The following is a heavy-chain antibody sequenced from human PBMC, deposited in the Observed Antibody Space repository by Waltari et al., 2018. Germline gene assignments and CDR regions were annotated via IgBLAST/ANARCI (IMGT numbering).Heavy chain of an antibody. CDR1: GYTFTGYY. V-gene: IGHV1-2*02. Sequence: QVQLVQSGAEVKKPGASVKVSCKASGYTFTGYYMHWVRQAPGQGLEWIGWINPNRGGTNYAQKFQGRVTMTRDTSISTAYMELSRLRSDDTAVYYCARDAPPIVVVVAARYFQHWGQGTLVTVSS. CDR3: ARDAPPIVVVVAARYFQH. J-gene: IGHJ1*01. CDR2: INPNRGGT. D-gene: IGHD2-15*01.